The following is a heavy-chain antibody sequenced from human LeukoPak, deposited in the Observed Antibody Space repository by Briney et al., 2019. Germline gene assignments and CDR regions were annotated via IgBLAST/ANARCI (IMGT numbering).Heavy chain of an antibody. CDR1: GFIFSFYC. CDR2: ICPDGTGI. V-gene: IGHV3-74*01. CDR3: VRDFRSADY. J-gene: IGHJ4*02. Sequence: GGSLRLSCAASGFIFSFYCMHWVRQAPGKGPMWVSRICPDGTGISYADSVKARFTTSRDNAKNTVYLQMNSLREEDSAVYYCVRDFRSADYWGQGTLVTVSS.